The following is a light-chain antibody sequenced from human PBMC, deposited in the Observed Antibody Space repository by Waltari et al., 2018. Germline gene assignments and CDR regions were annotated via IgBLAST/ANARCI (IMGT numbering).Light chain of an antibody. CDR1: QTVSSH. CDR2: DAS. J-gene: IGKJ3*01. V-gene: IGKV3-11*01. CDR3: QQRSNWPIFT. Sequence: EIVLTQSPATLSLSPGASATLSCRASQTVSSHLAWYQQKPGQAPRLLIYDASNRATGIPARFSGSGSGTDFTLTISSLEPEDFAVYYCQQRSNWPIFTFGPGTKVDIK.